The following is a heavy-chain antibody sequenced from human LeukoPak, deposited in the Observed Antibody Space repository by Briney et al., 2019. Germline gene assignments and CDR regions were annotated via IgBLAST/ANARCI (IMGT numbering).Heavy chain of an antibody. CDR1: GGSISSGSYY. CDR2: IYTSGST. Sequence: SETLSLTCTVSGGSISSGSYYWSWIRQPAGKGLEWIGRIYTSGSTNYNPSLKSRVTISVDTSKNQFSLKLSSVTAADMAVYYCARVRYSYGRTGGYFDYWGQGTLVTVSS. D-gene: IGHD5-18*01. J-gene: IGHJ4*02. V-gene: IGHV4-61*02. CDR3: ARVRYSYGRTGGYFDY.